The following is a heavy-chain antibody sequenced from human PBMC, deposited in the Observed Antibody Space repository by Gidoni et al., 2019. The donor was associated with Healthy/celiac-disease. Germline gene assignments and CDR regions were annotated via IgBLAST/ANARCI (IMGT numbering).Heavy chain of an antibody. D-gene: IGHD6-25*01. CDR3: ARGTHISADPRYYYYGMDV. CDR2: IWYDGSNK. V-gene: IGHV3-33*01. Sequence: GGGVVQPGRSLRPSCAASGFTFSSYGMHWVRQAPGKGLEWVAVIWYDGSNKYYADSVKGRFTISRDNSKNTLYLQMNSLRAEDTAVYYCARGTHISADPRYYYYGMDVWGQGTTVTVSS. CDR1: GFTFSSYG. J-gene: IGHJ6*02.